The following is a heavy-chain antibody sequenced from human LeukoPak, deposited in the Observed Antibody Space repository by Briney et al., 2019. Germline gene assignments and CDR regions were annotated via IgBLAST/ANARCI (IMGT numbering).Heavy chain of an antibody. D-gene: IGHD3-22*01. J-gene: IGHJ4*02. CDR3: ARDRAPSYYYDSSDYSRLFDY. Sequence: ASVKVSCKASGGTFSSYAISWVRQAPGQGLEWMGGIIPIFGTANYAQKFQGRVTITADESTSTAYMELSSLRSEDTAVYYCARDRAPSYYYDSSDYSRLFDYWGQGTLVTVSS. CDR1: GGTFSSYA. V-gene: IGHV1-69*01. CDR2: IIPIFGTA.